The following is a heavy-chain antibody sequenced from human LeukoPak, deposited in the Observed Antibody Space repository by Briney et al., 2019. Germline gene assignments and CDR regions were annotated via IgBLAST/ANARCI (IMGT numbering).Heavy chain of an antibody. Sequence: SETLSLTCTVSGGSISSYYWSWIRQPPGKGLEWIGYIYYSGSTNYNPSLKSRVTISVDTSKNQFSLKLGSVTAADTAVYYCARGYSGSYFGYWGQGTLVTVSS. J-gene: IGHJ4*02. D-gene: IGHD1-26*01. CDR1: GGSISSYY. CDR3: ARGYSGSYFGY. CDR2: IYYSGST. V-gene: IGHV4-59*01.